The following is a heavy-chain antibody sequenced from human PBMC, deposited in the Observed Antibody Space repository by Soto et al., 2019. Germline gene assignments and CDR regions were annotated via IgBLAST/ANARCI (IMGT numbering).Heavy chain of an antibody. CDR3: ARSEGYCSGGSCYHTDY. Sequence: GASVKVSCKASGYTFTGYYMHWVRQAPGQGLEWMGWINPNSGGTNYAQKFQGRVTMTRDTSISTAYMELSRLRSDDTAVYYCARSEGYCSGGSCYHTDYWGQGTLVTVSS. V-gene: IGHV1-2*02. CDR2: INPNSGGT. J-gene: IGHJ4*02. CDR1: GYTFTGYY. D-gene: IGHD2-15*01.